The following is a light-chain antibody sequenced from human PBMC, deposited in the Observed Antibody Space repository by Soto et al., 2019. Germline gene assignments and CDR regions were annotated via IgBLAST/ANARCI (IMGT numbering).Light chain of an antibody. CDR1: QSVSSN. CDR3: QQYNGGT. J-gene: IGKJ1*01. CDR2: GAS. Sequence: EIVLTQSPATLSLSPGERATLSCRASQSVSSNLAWYQQKPGQAPRLLIYGASTRATGIPARFSGSGSGTEFTLTISSLQSEDFAVYYCQQYNGGTFGQGTKVDIK. V-gene: IGKV3-15*01.